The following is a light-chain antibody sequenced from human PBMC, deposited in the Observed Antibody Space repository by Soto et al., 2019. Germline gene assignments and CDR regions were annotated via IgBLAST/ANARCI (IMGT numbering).Light chain of an antibody. CDR1: QSISTW. V-gene: IGKV1-5*03. CDR3: QQYYTSSWT. J-gene: IGKJ1*01. Sequence: DIQMTQSPSTLSASVGDRVTITCRASQSISTWLAWYQQKPGKAPQVLIYQASYLQSGVPSRFSGTVSGTEFTLTINSLQPDDFATYYCQQYYTSSWTFGQGTKVEI. CDR2: QAS.